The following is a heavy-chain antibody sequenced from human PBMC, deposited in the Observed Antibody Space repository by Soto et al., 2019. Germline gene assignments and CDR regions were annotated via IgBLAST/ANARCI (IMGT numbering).Heavy chain of an antibody. Sequence: EVRLLESGGGLVQPGGSLRLSCVASGFTFSNYAMSWVRQAPGKGLEWVSVVTGRSSSTYYADSVEGRLIISRDNSTNTLFLQMNSLGAENTAVYYCTKHLPSKKNQRRWADAFHIWGQGTILTVSS. V-gene: IGHV3-23*01. CDR2: VTGRSSST. CDR1: GFTFSNYA. J-gene: IGHJ3*02. D-gene: IGHD2-2*01. CDR3: TKHLPSKKNQRRWADAFHI.